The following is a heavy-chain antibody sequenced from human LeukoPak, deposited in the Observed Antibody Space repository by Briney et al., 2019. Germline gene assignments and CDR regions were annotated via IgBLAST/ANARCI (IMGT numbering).Heavy chain of an antibody. CDR3: ARGRRGVVPAAIFYY. D-gene: IGHD2-2*02. CDR1: GYTFTGYH. CDR2: INPTSGGT. V-gene: IGHV1-2*06. Sequence: ASVKVSCKASGYTFTGYHIHWVRQAPGQGLEWMGRINPTSGGTNYAQSFQGRVTMTRDTSISTAYMELSRLRSDDTAVYYCARGRRGVVPAAIFYYWGQGTLVTVSS. J-gene: IGHJ4*02.